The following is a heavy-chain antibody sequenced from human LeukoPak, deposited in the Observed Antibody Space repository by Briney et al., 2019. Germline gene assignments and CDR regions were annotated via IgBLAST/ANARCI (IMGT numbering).Heavy chain of an antibody. Sequence: GGSLRLSRAASGFTFSSYAMHWVRQAPGKGLEWVAVISYDGSNKYYADSVKGRFTISRDNSKNTLYLQMNSLRAEDTAVYYCARDLPHCGGDCYGAFDIWGQGTMVTVSS. CDR3: ARDLPHCGGDCYGAFDI. CDR2: ISYDGSNK. V-gene: IGHV3-30-3*01. J-gene: IGHJ3*02. CDR1: GFTFSSYA. D-gene: IGHD2-21*02.